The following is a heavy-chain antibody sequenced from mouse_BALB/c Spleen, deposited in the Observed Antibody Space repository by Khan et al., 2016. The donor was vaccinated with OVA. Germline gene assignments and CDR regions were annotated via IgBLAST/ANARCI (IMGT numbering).Heavy chain of an antibody. V-gene: IGHV1-7*01. CDR3: ARFYYALDY. J-gene: IGHJ4*01. CDR2: INPTTGYS. CDR1: GYTFTNNW. Sequence: QVQLKESGAELTKPGASVKMSCKASGYTFTNNWIHWVKQRPGQCLEWIGYINPTTGYSDFSQNFKDKATLTADKSSSTVYMQLSSLTSEDSAVYYCARFYYALDYWGQGTSVTVSS.